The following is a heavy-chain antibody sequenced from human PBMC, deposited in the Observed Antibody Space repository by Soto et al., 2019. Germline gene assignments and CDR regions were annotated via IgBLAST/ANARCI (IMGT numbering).Heavy chain of an antibody. CDR2: ISYDGSNK. CDR3: ARDKDIVVVTAMLIDY. CDR1: GFTFSSYA. J-gene: IGHJ4*02. V-gene: IGHV3-30-3*01. D-gene: IGHD2-21*02. Sequence: QVQLVESGGGVVQPGRSLRLSCAASGFTFSSYAMHWVRQAPGKGLEWVAVISYDGSNKYYADSVKGRFTISRDNXKXXLYLQMNSLRAEDTAVYYCARDKDIVVVTAMLIDYWGQGTLVTVSS.